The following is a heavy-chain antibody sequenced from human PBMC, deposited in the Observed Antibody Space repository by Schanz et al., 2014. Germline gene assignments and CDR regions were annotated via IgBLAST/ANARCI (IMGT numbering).Heavy chain of an antibody. Sequence: QVQLVQSGGEVKKPGASATVSCEISGYTVSALAMHWVRQAPGKGLEWLGGFDVEDGETIYAQKFQGRVTMTEDTSTETAYMELSGLRSGDTAVYYCATNSPVRMVRGSNAFDAWGQGTMXTVSS. CDR2: FDVEDGET. V-gene: IGHV1-24*01. CDR1: GYTVSALA. D-gene: IGHD3-10*01. CDR3: ATNSPVRMVRGSNAFDA. J-gene: IGHJ3*01.